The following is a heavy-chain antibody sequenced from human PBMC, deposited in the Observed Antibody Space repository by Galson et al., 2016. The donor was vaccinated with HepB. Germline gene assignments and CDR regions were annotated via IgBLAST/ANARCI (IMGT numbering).Heavy chain of an antibody. V-gene: IGHV3-9*01. CDR3: AKPLTLLRGVLAS. CDR1: GFAFDDYA. D-gene: IGHD3-10*01. Sequence: SLRLSCAASGFAFDDYAMHWVRQAPGKGLEWVSGISWSSGNIGYVDSVKGRFTISRDNAKKSLFLQMNSLRPEDTALYYCAKPLTLLRGVLASWGQGTLVTVSS. CDR2: ISWSSGNI. J-gene: IGHJ5*02.